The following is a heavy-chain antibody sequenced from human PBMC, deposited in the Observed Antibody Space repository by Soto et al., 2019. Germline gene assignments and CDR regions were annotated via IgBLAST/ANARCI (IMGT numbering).Heavy chain of an antibody. J-gene: IGHJ6*02. CDR1: GYNFTTYW. V-gene: IGHV5-10-1*01. CDR2: IDPSDSYT. Sequence: VESLKISCKGSGYNFTTYWIGCVRQMAGKVLEWMGRIDPSDSYTNYSPSFQGHVTISADKSINTAYLQWSSLKASDTAIYYCARHVKMATIYGMDVWGQGTTVTAP. CDR3: ARHVKMATIYGMDV. D-gene: IGHD5-12*01.